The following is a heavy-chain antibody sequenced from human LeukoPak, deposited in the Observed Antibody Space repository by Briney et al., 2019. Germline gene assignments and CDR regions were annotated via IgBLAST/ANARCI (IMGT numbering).Heavy chain of an antibody. Sequence: ASVKVSCKVSGYTLTELSMHWVRQAPGKGLEWMGGFDPEDGETIYAQKFQGRVTMTEDTSTDTAYMELSSLRSEDTAVYYCATDAYPRVWFGESSYYGMDVWGQGTTVTVSS. V-gene: IGHV1-24*01. CDR3: ATDAYPRVWFGESSYYGMDV. CDR1: GYTLTELS. D-gene: IGHD3-10*01. J-gene: IGHJ6*02. CDR2: FDPEDGET.